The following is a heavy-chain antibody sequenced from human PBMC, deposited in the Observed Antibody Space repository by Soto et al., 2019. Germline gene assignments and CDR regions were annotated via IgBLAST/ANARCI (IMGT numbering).Heavy chain of an antibody. Sequence: SETLSLTCTVSGGSISSYYWSWIRQPPGKGLEWIGYIYYSGSTNYNPSLKSRVTISVDTSKNQFSLKLSSVTAADTAMYYCATNPFTSSPSLNWFDPWGQGALVTVSS. CDR2: IYYSGST. J-gene: IGHJ5*02. CDR1: GGSISSYY. D-gene: IGHD2-2*01. CDR3: ATNPFTSSPSLNWFDP. V-gene: IGHV4-59*01.